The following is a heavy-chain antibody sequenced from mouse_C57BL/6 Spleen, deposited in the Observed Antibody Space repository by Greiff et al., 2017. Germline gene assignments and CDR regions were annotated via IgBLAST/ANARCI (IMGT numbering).Heavy chain of an antibody. CDR2: ILPGSGST. D-gene: IGHD1-1*01. V-gene: IGHV1-9*01. J-gene: IGHJ2*01. Sequence: VQLQQSGAELMKPGASVKLSCKAPGYTFTGYWIEWVKQRPGHGLEWIGEILPGSGSTNYNGKFKGKATFTADTSSNTAYMQLSSLTTEDSAIYYCARLLLRSYFDYWGQGTTLTVSS. CDR1: GYTFTGYW. CDR3: ARLLLRSYFDY.